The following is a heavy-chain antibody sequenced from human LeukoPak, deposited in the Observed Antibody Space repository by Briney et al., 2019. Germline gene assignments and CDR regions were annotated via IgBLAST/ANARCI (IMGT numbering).Heavy chain of an antibody. CDR3: ARGLWIQECEY. V-gene: IGHV1-69*05. CDR2: FIPLLGTA. D-gene: IGHD5-18*01. Sequence: SVKVSCKASGYTFTGYYMHWVRQAPGHGLEWMGGFIPLLGTANYAQRFQGRFTITTDESTSTAYMDLSSLRSDDTAVYYCARGLWIQECEYWGQGTPVTVSS. J-gene: IGHJ4*02. CDR1: GYTFTGYY.